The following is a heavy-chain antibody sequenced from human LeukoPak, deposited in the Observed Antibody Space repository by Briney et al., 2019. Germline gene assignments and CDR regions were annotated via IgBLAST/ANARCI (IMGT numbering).Heavy chain of an antibody. J-gene: IGHJ4*02. CDR1: GFTFNNYA. D-gene: IGHD4-17*01. CDR2: ITSSGST. Sequence: PWASLRLSCAASGFTFNNYAMNWVRQAPGKGLEWVAVITSSGSTYYADSVKGRFTISRDNSKNTLYLQMNSLRAEDTAIYYCAKDLYGDYDFDCWGRGTLVTVSS. CDR3: AKDLYGDYDFDC. V-gene: IGHV3-23*01.